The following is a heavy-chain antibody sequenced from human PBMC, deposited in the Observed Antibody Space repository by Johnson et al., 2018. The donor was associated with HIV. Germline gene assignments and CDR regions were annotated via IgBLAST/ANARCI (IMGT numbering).Heavy chain of an antibody. CDR2: ISGSGGST. CDR1: GFTFSSYA. CDR3: AKEYCGGDCYPSPDAFDI. J-gene: IGHJ3*02. D-gene: IGHD2-21*01. Sequence: EVQVVESGGGLVQPGGSLRLSCAASGFTFSSYAMSWVRQAPGKGLEWVSAISGSGGSTYYADSVKGRFTISRDNSKNTLYLQMNSLRAEDTAVYYCAKEYCGGDCYPSPDAFDIWGQGTMVTVSS. V-gene: IGHV3-23*04.